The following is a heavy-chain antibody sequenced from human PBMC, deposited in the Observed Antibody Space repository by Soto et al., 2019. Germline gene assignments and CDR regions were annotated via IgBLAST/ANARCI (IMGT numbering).Heavy chain of an antibody. CDR2: IFYSGST. J-gene: IGHJ4*02. D-gene: IGHD5-18*01. CDR3: ARGAADTAMVDS. V-gene: IGHV4-59*01. Sequence: SETLSLTCTVSGGSIRSYYWTWIRQPPGKGLEWLGYIFYSGSTFYNPSLKSRVTISIHTSKSQFSLQLTSVTAVDTAVYYCARGAADTAMVDSWGQGTLVTVSS. CDR1: GGSIRSYY.